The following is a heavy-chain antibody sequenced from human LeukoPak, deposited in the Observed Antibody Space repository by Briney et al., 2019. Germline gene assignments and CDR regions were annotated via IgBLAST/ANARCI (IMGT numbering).Heavy chain of an antibody. D-gene: IGHD4-23*01. CDR1: GFTVSSNY. V-gene: IGHV3-66*04. CDR3: AKLSPYGGIGY. J-gene: IGHJ4*02. CDR2: IYSGGST. Sequence: SGGSLRLSCAASGFTVSSNYMSWVRQAPGKGLEWVSVIYSGGSTYYADSVKGRFTISRDNSKNTLYLQMNSLRAEDTAVYYCAKLSPYGGIGYWGQGTLVTVSS.